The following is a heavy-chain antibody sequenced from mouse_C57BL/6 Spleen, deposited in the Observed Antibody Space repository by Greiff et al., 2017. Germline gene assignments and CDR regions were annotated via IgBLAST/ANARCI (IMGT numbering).Heavy chain of an antibody. V-gene: IGHV1-81*01. J-gene: IGHJ4*01. CDR3: ARWDGKGFYYYAMDY. D-gene: IGHD2-3*01. CDR2: IYPRSGNT. Sequence: QVQLQQSGAELARPGASVKLSCKASGYTFTSYGISWVKQRTGQGLEWIGEIYPRSGNTYYNEKFKGKATLTADKSSSTAYMELRSLTSEDSAVYFCARWDGKGFYYYAMDYWGQGTSVTVSS. CDR1: GYTFTSYG.